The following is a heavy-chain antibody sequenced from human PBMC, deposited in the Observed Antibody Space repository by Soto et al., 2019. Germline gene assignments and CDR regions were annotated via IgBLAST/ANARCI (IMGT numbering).Heavy chain of an antibody. CDR1: GLRFSSYA. Sequence: EVQLLESGGGLVQPGGSLRLSCAASGLRFSSYAMSWVRQAPGKGLEWVSGISGSGGSTYFADSVKGRFAISRDNSENTLYLQMNSLRAEDTAVYYCAKGRGSYYAYDMDVWGQGTAVTVSS. V-gene: IGHV3-23*01. CDR2: ISGSGGST. D-gene: IGHD3-16*01. J-gene: IGHJ6*02. CDR3: AKGRGSYYAYDMDV.